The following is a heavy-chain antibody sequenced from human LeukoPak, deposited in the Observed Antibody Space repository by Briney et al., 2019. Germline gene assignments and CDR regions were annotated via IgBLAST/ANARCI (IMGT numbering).Heavy chain of an antibody. V-gene: IGHV7-4-1*02. Sequence: ASVKVSCKASGYTFTSYAMNWVRQAPGQGLEWMGWINTNTGNPTYAQGFIGRFVFSLDTSVSTAYLQVSSLKAEDTAVYYCARDADYYDSSAILWGWGQGTLVTVSS. CDR3: ARDADYYDSSAILWG. CDR1: GYTFTSYA. CDR2: INTNTGNP. J-gene: IGHJ4*02. D-gene: IGHD3-22*01.